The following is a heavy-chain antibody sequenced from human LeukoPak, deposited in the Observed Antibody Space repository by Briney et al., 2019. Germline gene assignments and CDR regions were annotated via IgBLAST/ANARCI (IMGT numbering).Heavy chain of an antibody. D-gene: IGHD6-19*01. CDR2: ISWNSGSI. V-gene: IGHV3-9*01. CDR3: ARFSSGWYFDY. CDR1: GFTFDDYA. J-gene: IGHJ4*02. Sequence: GGSLRLSCAASGFTFDDYAMHWVRQAPGKGLEWVSGISWNSGSIGYADSVKGRFTISRDNAKNSLYLQMNSLRAEDTAVYNCARFSSGWYFDYWGQGTLVTVSS.